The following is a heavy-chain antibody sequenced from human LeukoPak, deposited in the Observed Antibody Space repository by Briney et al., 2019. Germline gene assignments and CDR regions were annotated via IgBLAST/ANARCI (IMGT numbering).Heavy chain of an antibody. CDR2: IYYSGST. D-gene: IGHD3-10*01. V-gene: IGHV4-39*01. CDR1: GGSISSSSYY. J-gene: IGHJ5*02. Sequence: SETLSLTCTVSGGSISSSSYYWGWIRQPPGKGLEWIGSIYYSGSTYYNPSLKSRVIISVDTSKNQFSLKLSSVTAADTAVYYCARGRSIPHYYGSGSFYKGGNRFDPWGQGTLVTVSS. CDR3: ARGRSIPHYYGSGSFYKGGNRFDP.